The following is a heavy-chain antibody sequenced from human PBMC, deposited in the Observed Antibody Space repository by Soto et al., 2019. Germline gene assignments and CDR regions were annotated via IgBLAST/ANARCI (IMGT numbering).Heavy chain of an antibody. V-gene: IGHV3-7*01. D-gene: IGHD6-13*01. CDR3: ARERAAAGTGFYYYYYMDV. J-gene: IGHJ6*03. CDR2: IKQDGSEK. Sequence: AGGSLRLSCVASGFTFSSYWMSWVRQTPGKGLEWVANIKQDGSEKYYVDSVKGRFTISRDNAKDSLFLQTNSLSAEDTAVYYCARERAAAGTGFYYYYYMDVWGKGTTVTVSS. CDR1: GFTFSSYW.